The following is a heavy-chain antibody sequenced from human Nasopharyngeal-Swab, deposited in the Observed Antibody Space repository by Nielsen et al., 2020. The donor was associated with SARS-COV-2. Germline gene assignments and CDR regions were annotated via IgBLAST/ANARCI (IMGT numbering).Heavy chain of an antibody. CDR2: INTNTGNP. J-gene: IGHJ5*02. V-gene: IGHV7-4-1*02. CDR3: ARETSGRIRTKGVAVAGRKRHNWFDP. D-gene: IGHD6-19*01. CDR1: GYTFTSYA. Sequence: ASVKVSCKASGYTFTSYAMNWVRQAPGQGLEWMGWINTNTGNPTYAQGFTGRFVFSLDTSVSKAYLQISSLKAEDTAVYYCARETSGRIRTKGVAVAGRKRHNWFDPWGQGTLVTVSS.